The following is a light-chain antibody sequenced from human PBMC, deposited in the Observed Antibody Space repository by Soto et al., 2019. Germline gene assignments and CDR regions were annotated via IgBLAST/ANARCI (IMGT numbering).Light chain of an antibody. J-gene: IGLJ1*01. CDR2: EVT. V-gene: IGLV2-8*01. CDR1: SSDVGGYNF. Sequence: QSALTQPPSASGSPEQSVTISCTGTSSDVGGYNFVSWYQQLPGKAPKLMIYEVTKRPSGVPDRFSGSKSGNTASLTVSGLQAEDEADYYCSSFAGTNSRYVFGTGTKLTVL. CDR3: SSFAGTNSRYV.